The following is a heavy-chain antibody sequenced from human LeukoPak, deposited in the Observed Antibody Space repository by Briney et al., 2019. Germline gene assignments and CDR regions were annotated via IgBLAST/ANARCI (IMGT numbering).Heavy chain of an antibody. D-gene: IGHD2-15*01. Sequence: ASVKVSCKASGGTFSSYAISWVRQAPGQGLEWMGGIIPIFGTANYAQKFQGRVTITADKSTSTAYMELSSLRSEDTAVYYCARGLRYCSGGSCPPNFDYWGQGTLVTVSS. J-gene: IGHJ4*02. CDR3: ARGLRYCSGGSCPPNFDY. CDR2: IIPIFGTA. V-gene: IGHV1-69*06. CDR1: GGTFSSYA.